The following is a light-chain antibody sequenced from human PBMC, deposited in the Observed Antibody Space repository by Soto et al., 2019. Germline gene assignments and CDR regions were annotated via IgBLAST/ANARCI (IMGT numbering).Light chain of an antibody. J-gene: IGKJ5*01. CDR3: QQYENLPT. Sequence: DIQMTQSPSSLSASVEDRVIITFRASQSISNHLNWYQQKPGRAPKLLIYDASNLEAGVPSRFRGSGSGTDFTFTISRLQPEDIATYYCQQYENLPTFGQGTRLEIK. CDR2: DAS. CDR1: QSISNH. V-gene: IGKV1-33*01.